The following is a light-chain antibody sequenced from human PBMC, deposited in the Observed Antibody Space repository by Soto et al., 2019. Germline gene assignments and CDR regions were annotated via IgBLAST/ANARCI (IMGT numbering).Light chain of an antibody. V-gene: IGLV1-40*01. CDR2: GNN. J-gene: IGLJ1*01. Sequence: QSVLTQPPSVSGAPGQRGTISCTGSNSNIGAGFAVHWYQQLPGTAPKLLIHGNNNRPSGVPDRFSGSKSDTSASLAITGLQADDEADYYCHSYDSRLNCYVFGTGTKLTVL. CDR1: NSNIGAGFA. CDR3: HSYDSRLNCYV.